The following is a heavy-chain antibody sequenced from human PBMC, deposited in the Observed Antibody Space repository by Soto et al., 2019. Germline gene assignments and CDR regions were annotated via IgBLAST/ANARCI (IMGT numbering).Heavy chain of an antibody. CDR1: GASTRGYY. CDR3: AGRRDWLFFDF. J-gene: IGHJ4*02. CDR2: MYYNGSP. V-gene: IGHV4-59*01. Sequence: SETLSLTCTVSGASTRGYYCSWIRQSPGKGLEWIGYMYYNGSPSYNPSLKSRVTISIDTSKNQFFLKLNSVTAADTAIYYCAGRRDWLFFDFWGQGALVTVSS. D-gene: IGHD3-9*01.